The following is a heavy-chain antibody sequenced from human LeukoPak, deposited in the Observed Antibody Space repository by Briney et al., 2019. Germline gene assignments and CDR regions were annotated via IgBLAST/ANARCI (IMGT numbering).Heavy chain of an antibody. D-gene: IGHD1-26*01. V-gene: IGHV4-4*02. J-gene: IGHJ3*02. CDR2: IHHSGST. Sequence: SDTLSLTCALSGDSISTNNGWTRPRHPPGKGLDWIGEIHHSGSTVYNPSLKSRVTISPENPKNTFSLTLISLTAADTAVYFCARVPLSGTYYTDAFDIWGKGTMVTVSS. CDR3: ARVPLSGTYYTDAFDI. CDR1: GDSISTNNG.